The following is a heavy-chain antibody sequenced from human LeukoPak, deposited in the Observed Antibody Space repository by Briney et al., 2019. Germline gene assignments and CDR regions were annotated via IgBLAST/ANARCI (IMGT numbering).Heavy chain of an antibody. CDR2: ISWNSVII. CDR3: AKGGKNYSYYFDY. J-gene: IGHJ4*02. V-gene: IGHV3-9*01. Sequence: GRSLRLSCAASGFTFDDYAMHWVRQAPGKGLEWVSGISWNSVIIGYADSVKGRFTISRDNAKNSLYLQMNSLRAEDTALYYCAKGGKNYSYYFDYWGQGTLVTVSS. CDR1: GFTFDDYA. D-gene: IGHD3-10*01.